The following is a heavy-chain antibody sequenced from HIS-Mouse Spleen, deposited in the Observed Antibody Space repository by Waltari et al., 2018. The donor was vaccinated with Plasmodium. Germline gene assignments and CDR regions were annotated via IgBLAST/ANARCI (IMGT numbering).Heavy chain of an antibody. CDR3: ARDSIAVAGHWFDP. CDR2: IIPILGIA. J-gene: IGHJ5*02. D-gene: IGHD6-19*01. CDR1: GGTVSSYA. Sequence: QVQLVQSGAVVKKPVSSVKVSCKASGGTVSSYAISWVRQAPGQGLEWMGRIIPILGIANYAQKFQGRVTITADKSTSTAYMELSSLRSEDTAVYYCARDSIAVAGHWFDPWGQGTLVTVSS. V-gene: IGHV1-69*04.